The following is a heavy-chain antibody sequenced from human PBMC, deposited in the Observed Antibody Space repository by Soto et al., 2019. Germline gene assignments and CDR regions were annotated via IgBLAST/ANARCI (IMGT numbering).Heavy chain of an antibody. J-gene: IGHJ6*02. CDR3: ARTYCGGDCYPTPRYYGMEV. CDR2: ISSSGSYT. CDR1: RFTFTDYY. V-gene: IGHV3-11*06. D-gene: IGHD2-21*02. Sequence: NPGWSLRLSCAASRFTFTDYYMSLMRQAPGKGLEWVSYISSSGSYTNYADSVKGRFTISRDNAKNSLYLQMNSLRAEDTAVYYCARTYCGGDCYPTPRYYGMEVWGQGTKVTVSS.